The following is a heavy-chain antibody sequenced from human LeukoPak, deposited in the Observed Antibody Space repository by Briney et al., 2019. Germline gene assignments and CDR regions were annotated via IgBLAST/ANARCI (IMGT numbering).Heavy chain of an antibody. J-gene: IGHJ4*02. Sequence: SGTLSLTCAVSGGSLSGSNWWSWVRQPPGKGLKWIGEIHHSRRPNYNPSLKSRVTISVDTSKNHFSQNLSSVTAADTAGYFCAGYSITDYPQFFDYWGQGTLVTVSS. CDR2: IHHSRRP. V-gene: IGHV4-4*02. CDR1: GGSLSGSNW. D-gene: IGHD1-20*01. CDR3: AGYSITDYPQFFDY.